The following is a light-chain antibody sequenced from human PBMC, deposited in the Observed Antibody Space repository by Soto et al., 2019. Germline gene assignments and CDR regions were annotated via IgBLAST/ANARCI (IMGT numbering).Light chain of an antibody. Sequence: EIVLTQSPGTLSLSPGERATLSCRASQSFSSSYLAWYQQKPGQAPRLLIYGASSRATGIPDRFSGGGSGTDFTLTISRLEPGDFAVYYCQQYGSSPFTFGPGTKVDIK. CDR2: GAS. CDR3: QQYGSSPFT. V-gene: IGKV3-20*01. J-gene: IGKJ3*01. CDR1: QSFSSSY.